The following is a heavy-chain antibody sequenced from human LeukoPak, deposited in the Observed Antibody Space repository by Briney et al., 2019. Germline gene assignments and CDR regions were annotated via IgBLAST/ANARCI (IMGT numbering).Heavy chain of an antibody. D-gene: IGHD4-11*01. CDR2: IYYSGST. CDR1: GGSVSSGDYY. Sequence: SQTLSLTCTVSGGSVSSGDYYWSWIRQPPGKGLEWIGYIYYSGSTYYNPSLKSRVTISVDTSKNQFSLKLSSVTAADTAVYYCAREIMTTNAFDIWGQGTMVTVSS. J-gene: IGHJ3*02. CDR3: AREIMTTNAFDI. V-gene: IGHV4-30-4*08.